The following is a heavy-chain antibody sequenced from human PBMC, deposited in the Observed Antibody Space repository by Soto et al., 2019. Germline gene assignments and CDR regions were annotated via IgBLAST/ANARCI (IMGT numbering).Heavy chain of an antibody. CDR1: GFSLSTSGVD. D-gene: IGHD6-6*01. CDR2: IYWDDDK. Sequence: QITLKESGPTLVKPTQTLTLTCTFSGFSLSTSGVDVGWIRQPPGKALEWLALIYWDDDKRYSPSLNNRLTITQGTSRNQVVLTMTNMDPLDTATYYCAHRRPYSNSPEYFFDYWGQGILVTVSS. CDR3: AHRRPYSNSPEYFFDY. J-gene: IGHJ4*02. V-gene: IGHV2-5*02.